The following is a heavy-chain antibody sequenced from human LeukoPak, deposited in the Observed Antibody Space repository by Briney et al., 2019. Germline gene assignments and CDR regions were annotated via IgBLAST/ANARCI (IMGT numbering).Heavy chain of an antibody. J-gene: IGHJ6*03. CDR3: ARGYYSSSWYFDYYYYYMDV. V-gene: IGHV1-18*01. CDR1: GYTFTSYG. D-gene: IGHD6-13*01. Sequence: GASVKVSCKASGYTFTSYGISWVRQAPGQGLEWMGGISAYNGNTNYAQQLQGRVTMTTDTSTSTAYLELRSLRSDDTAVYYCARGYYSSSWYFDYYYYYMDVWGKGTTVTVSS. CDR2: ISAYNGNT.